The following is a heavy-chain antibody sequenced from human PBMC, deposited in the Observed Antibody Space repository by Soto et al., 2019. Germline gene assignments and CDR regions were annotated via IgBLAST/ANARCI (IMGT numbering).Heavy chain of an antibody. D-gene: IGHD2-21*02. CDR3: ARVCAGDCHYGMDV. V-gene: IGHV4-31*03. J-gene: IGHJ6*02. Sequence: SETLSLTCTVSGGSISSGGYYWSWIRQNPGKGLEWIGYIYYSGSTYYNPSLKSRVTISVDTSKNQFSLKLSSVTAADTAVYYCARVCAGDCHYGMDVWGQGPTVT. CDR2: IYYSGST. CDR1: GGSISSGGYY.